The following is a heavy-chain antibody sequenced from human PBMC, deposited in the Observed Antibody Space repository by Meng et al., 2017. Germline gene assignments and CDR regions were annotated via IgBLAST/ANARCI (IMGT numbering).Heavy chain of an antibody. CDR3: ASWIYSCGWQ. CDR1: GGSISSVDW. V-gene: IGHV4/OR15-8*02. D-gene: IGHD6-19*01. Sequence: QVQLQEQGPGRVNPSGTWSLTCVVSGGSISSVDWWSWVRQPPGKGLEWIGEIYHGGNTNSNPSLKSRVTISIDKSKTQFSLKLSSVTAADTAVYYCASWIYSCGWQWGQGTLVTVSS. CDR2: IYHGGNT. J-gene: IGHJ4*02.